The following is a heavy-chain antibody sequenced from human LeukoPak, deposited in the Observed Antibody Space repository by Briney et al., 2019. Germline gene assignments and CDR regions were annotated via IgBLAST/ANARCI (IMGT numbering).Heavy chain of an antibody. J-gene: IGHJ4*02. CDR3: ARATGGYYDSSGYVDY. D-gene: IGHD3-22*01. V-gene: IGHV4-59*01. Sequence: SETLSLTCTVSGGSIRSYYWSWVRQPPGKGLEWIGYIYHSGSTNYNPSLKSRVTISVDTSKNQFSLKLSSVTAADTAVYYCARATGGYYDSSGYVDYWGQGTLVTVSS. CDR1: GGSIRSYY. CDR2: IYHSGST.